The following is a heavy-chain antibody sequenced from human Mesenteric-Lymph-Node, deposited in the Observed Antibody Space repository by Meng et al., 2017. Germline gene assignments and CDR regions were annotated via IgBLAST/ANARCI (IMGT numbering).Heavy chain of an antibody. V-gene: IGHV4-4*07. CDR2: IYSSGDT. J-gene: IGHJ4*02. CDR1: GGYISYYY. CDR3: ARDGSSSSLFH. Sequence: QLKASGPGLGTPSETLTLPVLFSGGYISYYYRNCIRQPAGNGLEWIGRIYSSGDTNYIPSLKIRVAVSVDTSKNHFSLTLNSVTAADTAVYYCARDGSSSSLFHWGQGTLVTVSS. D-gene: IGHD6-13*01.